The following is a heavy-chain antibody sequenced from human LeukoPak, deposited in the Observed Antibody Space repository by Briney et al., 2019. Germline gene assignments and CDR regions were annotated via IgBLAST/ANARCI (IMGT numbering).Heavy chain of an antibody. J-gene: IGHJ4*02. Sequence: GGSLRLSCAASGFTFDDYAMHCVRQAPGKGLEWVSGISWNSGSIGYADSVKGRFTISRDNAKNSLYLQMNSLRAEDTALYYCAKDWVAAAGRFDYWGQGTLVTVSS. D-gene: IGHD6-13*01. CDR1: GFTFDDYA. V-gene: IGHV3-9*01. CDR3: AKDWVAAAGRFDY. CDR2: ISWNSGSI.